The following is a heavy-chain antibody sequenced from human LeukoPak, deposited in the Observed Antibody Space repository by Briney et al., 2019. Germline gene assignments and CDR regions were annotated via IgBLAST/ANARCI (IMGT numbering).Heavy chain of an antibody. CDR1: GHSVSNNSAN. CDR3: ARSSNLHYFDY. Sequence: SQTLSLTCAISGHSVSNNSANWTWIRQSPSRGLQWLGRTYYRSKWYNDYAVSVKSRITLNVDTSKNQFSLQLNSVTPEDTAVYYCARSSNLHYFDYWGQGTQVTVSS. J-gene: IGHJ4*02. V-gene: IGHV6-1*01. CDR2: TYYRSKWYN.